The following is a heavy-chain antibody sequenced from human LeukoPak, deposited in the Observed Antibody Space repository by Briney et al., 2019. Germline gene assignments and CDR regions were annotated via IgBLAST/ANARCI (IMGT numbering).Heavy chain of an antibody. D-gene: IGHD3-3*01. CDR2: IRSKAYGGTT. Sequence: GGSLRLSCTASGFTFGDYAMSWFRQAPGKGLEWVGFIRSKAYGGTTEYAASVKGRFTISRDDSKGIAYLQMNSLKTEDTAVYYCTSYDFWSGYSFDYWGQGTLVTVSS. CDR1: GFTFGDYA. CDR3: TSYDFWSGYSFDY. V-gene: IGHV3-49*03. J-gene: IGHJ4*02.